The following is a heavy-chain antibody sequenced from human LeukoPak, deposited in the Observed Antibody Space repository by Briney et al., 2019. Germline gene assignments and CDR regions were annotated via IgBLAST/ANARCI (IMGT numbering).Heavy chain of an antibody. CDR1: GFTFSNAW. Sequence: KPGGSLRLSCAASGFTFSNAWMTWVRQAPGKGLERVGRIKSKADGGTTDCVAPVKGRFTISRDDSENTLYLQMDSLKIEDTAVYPCATGGNFFPNWGQGVLVTVSP. J-gene: IGHJ4*02. V-gene: IGHV3-15*01. D-gene: IGHD4-23*01. CDR3: ATGGNFFPN. CDR2: IKSKADGGTT.